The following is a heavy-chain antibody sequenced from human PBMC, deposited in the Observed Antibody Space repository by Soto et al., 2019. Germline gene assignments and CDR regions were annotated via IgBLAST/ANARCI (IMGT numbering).Heavy chain of an antibody. Sequence: PGGSLRLSCAASGFTFSSNSIIWVRQAPGKGLEWVAYISGTSNHIYYADSVRGRFTISRDNSKNSVFLQMNGLRAEDTAIYYCARLVGAYQHYLDSWGQGTLVTAPQ. CDR1: GFTFSSNS. D-gene: IGHD1-26*01. CDR2: ISGTSNHI. V-gene: IGHV3-21*01. J-gene: IGHJ4*02. CDR3: ARLVGAYQHYLDS.